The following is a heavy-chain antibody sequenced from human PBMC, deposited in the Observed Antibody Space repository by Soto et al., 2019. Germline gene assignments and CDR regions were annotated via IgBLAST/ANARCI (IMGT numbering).Heavy chain of an antibody. V-gene: IGHV1-2*02. CDR1: GYTFTGYY. CDR2: INPNSGGT. J-gene: IGHJ6*02. CDR3: ARQAHIHYYYGMDV. Sequence: QVQLVQSGAEVKKPGASVKVSCKASGYTFTGYYMHWVRQAPGQGLEWMGWINPNSGGTNYAQKFQGRVTITADESTSTAYMELSSLRSEDTAVYYCARQAHIHYYYGMDVWGQGTTVTVSS.